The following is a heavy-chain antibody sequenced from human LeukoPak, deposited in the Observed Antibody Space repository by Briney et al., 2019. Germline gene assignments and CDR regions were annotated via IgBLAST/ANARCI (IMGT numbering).Heavy chain of an antibody. V-gene: IGHV4-59*01. D-gene: IGHD3-10*01. Sequence: SETLSLTCTVPGGSIRSSYWSWIRQPPGKGLEWIGYIFYSGGTNSYPSLKSRVTMSVDMSRNQFSLRLSSVTAADTAVYFCAASGSPEAWWFDPWGQGTLVTVSS. CDR3: AASGSPEAWWFDP. J-gene: IGHJ5*02. CDR1: GGSIRSSY. CDR2: IFYSGGT.